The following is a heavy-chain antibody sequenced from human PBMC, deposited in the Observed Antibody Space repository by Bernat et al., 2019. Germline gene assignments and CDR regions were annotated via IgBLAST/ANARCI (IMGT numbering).Heavy chain of an antibody. CDR3: ARAQWLVTGAFDI. Sequence: QVQLVQSGSELKKPGASVKVSCKASGYTFTSYAMHWVRQAPGQRLQWMGWINAGNGNTKYSQKFQGRVTITRDTSASTAYMELSSLRSEDTAVYYCARAQWLVTGAFDIWGQGTMVTVSS. CDR1: GYTFTSYA. CDR2: INAGNGNT. J-gene: IGHJ3*02. D-gene: IGHD6-19*01. V-gene: IGHV1-3*01.